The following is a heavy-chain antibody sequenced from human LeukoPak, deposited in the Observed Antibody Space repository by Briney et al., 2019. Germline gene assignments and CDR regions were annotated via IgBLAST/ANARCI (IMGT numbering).Heavy chain of an antibody. D-gene: IGHD2-15*01. CDR3: ARSERYCSGGSCYYYYGMDV. Sequence: SETLSLTCTVYGGSFTDYFWTWIRQSPGKGLEWIGYIYHSGSTYYNPSLKSRVTISVDRSKNQFSLKLSFVTAADTAVYYCARSERYCSGGSCYYYYGMDVWGQGTTVTVSS. CDR2: IYHSGST. V-gene: IGHV4-34*01. CDR1: GGSFTDYF. J-gene: IGHJ6*02.